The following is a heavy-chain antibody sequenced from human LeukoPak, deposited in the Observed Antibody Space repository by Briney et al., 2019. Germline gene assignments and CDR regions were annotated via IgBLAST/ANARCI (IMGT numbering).Heavy chain of an antibody. CDR1: GFTFSSYE. J-gene: IGHJ4*02. CDR2: ISSSGSTI. Sequence: PGGSLRLSCAASGFTFSSYEMNWVRQAPGKGLEWVSYISSSGSTIYYADSVKGRFTISRDNAKNSLYLQMNSLRAEDTAVYYCASMGDYSYYFDYWGQGTLVTVSS. V-gene: IGHV3-48*03. D-gene: IGHD4-17*01. CDR3: ASMGDYSYYFDY.